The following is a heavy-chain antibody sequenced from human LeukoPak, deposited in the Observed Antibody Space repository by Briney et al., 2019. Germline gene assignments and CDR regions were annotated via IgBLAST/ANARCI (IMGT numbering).Heavy chain of an antibody. CDR3: AKDKMIGGSVWYFDL. V-gene: IGHV3-9*03. D-gene: IGHD3-10*02. CDR1: GFTFDDYA. J-gene: IGHJ2*01. Sequence: PGRSLRLSCAASGFTFDDYAMHWVRQAPGKGLEWVSGISWNSGSIGYADSVKGRFTISRDNAKNSLYLQMNSLRAEDMALYYCAKDKMIGGSVWYFDLWSRGTLVTVSS. CDR2: ISWNSGSI.